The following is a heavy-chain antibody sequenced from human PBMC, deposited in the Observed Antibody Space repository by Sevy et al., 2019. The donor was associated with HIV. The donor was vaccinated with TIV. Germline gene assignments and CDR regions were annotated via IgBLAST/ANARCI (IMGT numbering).Heavy chain of an antibody. J-gene: IGHJ4*02. V-gene: IGHV3-23*01. Sequence: GGSLRLSYAASGFTFSSYAMSWVRQAPGKGLEWVSAISGSGGSTYYADSVKGRFTISRDNSENTLYLQMNSLRAEDTAVYSCAKDSVGQLFGYYFDYWGQGTLVTVSS. CDR3: AKDSVGQLFGYYFDY. D-gene: IGHD3-10*01. CDR2: ISGSGGST. CDR1: GFTFSSYA.